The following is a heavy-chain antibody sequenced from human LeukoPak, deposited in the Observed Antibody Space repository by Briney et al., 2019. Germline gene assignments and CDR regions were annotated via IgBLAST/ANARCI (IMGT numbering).Heavy chain of an antibody. Sequence: GRSLRLSCAASGFTFSSYAMHWVRQAPGKGLEWVAVISYDGSNKYYADSVKGRFTISRDNSKNTLYLQMNSLRAEDTAVYSCARAPRRLVPNSFDYWGQGTLVTVSS. CDR3: ARAPRRLVPNSFDY. D-gene: IGHD3-9*01. CDR1: GFTFSSYA. CDR2: ISYDGSNK. J-gene: IGHJ4*02. V-gene: IGHV3-30*04.